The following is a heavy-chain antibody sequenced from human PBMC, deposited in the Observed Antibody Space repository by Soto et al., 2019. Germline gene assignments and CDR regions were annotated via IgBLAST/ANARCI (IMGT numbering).Heavy chain of an antibody. CDR2: IDSGGST. CDR1: GLDVSGNY. J-gene: IGHJ5*02. D-gene: IGHD2-21*01. V-gene: IGHV3-53*01. Sequence: EVQLVESGGGLIQPGGSLKLSCAVSGLDVSGNYMTWVRQAPGKGLEWVSVIDSGGSTYYADSVKGRFTIARDTSKNTLYLEMNSMRAEDTAVYYCARDGGCDGVDCYNVFGPWGQGTLVTVSS. CDR3: ARDGGCDGVDCYNVFGP.